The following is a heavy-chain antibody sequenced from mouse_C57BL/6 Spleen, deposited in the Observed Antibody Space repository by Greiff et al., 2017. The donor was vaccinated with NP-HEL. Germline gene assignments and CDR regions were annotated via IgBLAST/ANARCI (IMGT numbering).Heavy chain of an antibody. D-gene: IGHD4-1*01. CDR1: GFTFSDYY. V-gene: IGHV5-12*01. J-gene: IGHJ3*01. CDR3: ARHGTGLFAY. Sequence: EVQRVESGGGLVQPGGSLKLSCAASGFTFSDYYMYWVRQTPEKRLEWVAYISNGGGSTYYPDTVKGRFTISRDNAKNTLYLQMSRLKSEDTAMYYCARHGTGLFAYWGQGTLVTVSA. CDR2: ISNGGGST.